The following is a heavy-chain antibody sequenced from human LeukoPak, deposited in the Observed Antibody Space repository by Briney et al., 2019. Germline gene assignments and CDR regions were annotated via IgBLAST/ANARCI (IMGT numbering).Heavy chain of an antibody. J-gene: IGHJ4*02. Sequence: SETLSLTCTVSGGSISSSSYYWGWIRQPPGKGLEWIGSIYYSGSTYHNSSLKSRVTISVDTSKNQFSLKLSSVTAADTAVYYCARVAGGSYYWGDFDYWGQGTLVTVSS. CDR1: GGSISSSSYY. CDR2: IYYSGST. D-gene: IGHD1-26*01. CDR3: ARVAGGSYYWGDFDY. V-gene: IGHV4-39*07.